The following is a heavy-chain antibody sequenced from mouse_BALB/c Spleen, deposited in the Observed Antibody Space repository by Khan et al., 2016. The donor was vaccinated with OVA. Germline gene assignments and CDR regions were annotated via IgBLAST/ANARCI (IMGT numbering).Heavy chain of an antibody. CDR2: IYPGDGST. V-gene: IGHV1S33*01. CDR3: ASEGLRGVGMDY. CDR1: GYTFTSYD. D-gene: IGHD2-4*01. J-gene: IGHJ4*01. Sequence: LQQSGPELVKPGALVKISCKASGYTFTSYDINWVRQRPGQGLEWIGWIYPGDGSTEYNEKFKGKATLTADKSSNTAYMQLSSLTSENSAVXSCASEGLRGVGMDYWGQGTSVTVSS.